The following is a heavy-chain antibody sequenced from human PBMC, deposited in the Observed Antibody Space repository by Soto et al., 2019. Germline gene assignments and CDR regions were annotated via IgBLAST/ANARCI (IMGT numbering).Heavy chain of an antibody. D-gene: IGHD3-22*01. CDR1: GYIFTNHY. CDR3: SRADYYDSSGLYYDY. V-gene: IGHV1-46*01. Sequence: QVQLVQSGAEVKKPGASVKVSCKASGYIFTNHYIHWVRQAPGQGLEWMGIINPSGGSTNYLQKFQVRVTMTRDTSTSTVYMELSSLRSEDTAVYFCSRADYYDSSGLYYDYWGQGTLVTVSS. J-gene: IGHJ4*02. CDR2: INPSGGST.